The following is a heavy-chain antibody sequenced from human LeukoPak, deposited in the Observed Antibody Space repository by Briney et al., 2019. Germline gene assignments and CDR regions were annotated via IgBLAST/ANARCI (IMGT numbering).Heavy chain of an antibody. Sequence: SETLSLACAVYGGSFSGDFWSWIRQSPGKGLEWIGEIKYDGSTTYNPSLKSRVTISVDTSKNQFSLKLSSVTAADTAVYYCARSFYSSTSLDYWGQGTQVTVSS. V-gene: IGHV4-34*01. CDR3: ARSFYSSTSLDY. J-gene: IGHJ4*02. CDR2: IKYDGST. D-gene: IGHD6-19*01. CDR1: GGSFSGDF.